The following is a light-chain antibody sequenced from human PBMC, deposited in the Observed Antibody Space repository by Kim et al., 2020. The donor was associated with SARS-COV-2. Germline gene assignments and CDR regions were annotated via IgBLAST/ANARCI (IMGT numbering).Light chain of an antibody. J-gene: IGKJ1*01. CDR2: DAS. CDR1: QNVSIY. V-gene: IGKV3-11*01. CDR3: QQRFNWPRT. Sequence: EIVLTQSPATLSLSPGERATLSCRASQNVSIYLAWYQQKPGQAPRLLIYDASNRATGIPARFSGSGSGTDFTLTISSLEPEDFAVYYCQQRFNWPRTFGQGTKVDIK.